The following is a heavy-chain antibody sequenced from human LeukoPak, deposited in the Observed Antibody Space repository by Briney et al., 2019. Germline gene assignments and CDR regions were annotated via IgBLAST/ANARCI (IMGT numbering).Heavy chain of an antibody. D-gene: IGHD6-13*01. CDR1: GFAFSGYG. CDR2: IWYDGSKK. V-gene: IGHV3-33*01. CDR3: ARDVGSVATALGS. Sequence: PGTSLRLSCVASGFAFSGYGFHWVRQAPAKGLEWVAVIWYDGSKKYYADSVKGRFTVSRDNSKSTLYLQMRSLRVEDSAVDYCARDVGSVATALGSWGLGTLVTVSS. J-gene: IGHJ4*02.